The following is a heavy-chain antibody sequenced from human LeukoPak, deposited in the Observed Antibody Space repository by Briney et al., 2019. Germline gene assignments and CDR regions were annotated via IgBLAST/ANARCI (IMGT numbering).Heavy chain of an antibody. D-gene: IGHD6-13*01. CDR3: ARDPFGAAAGKGEGDY. CDR1: GFPFSSDW. Sequence: PGGSLRLSCAASGFPFSSDWMHWVRQAPGKGLVWVSRIKSDGSSISYADSVKGRFTISRDNAKNTLYLQMNSLRAEDTAVYYCARDPFGAAAGKGEGDYWGQGTLVTVSS. V-gene: IGHV3-74*01. J-gene: IGHJ4*02. CDR2: IKSDGSSI.